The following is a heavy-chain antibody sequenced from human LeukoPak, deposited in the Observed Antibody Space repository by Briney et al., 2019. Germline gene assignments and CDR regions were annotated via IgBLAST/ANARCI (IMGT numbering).Heavy chain of an antibody. CDR2: ISYDGSNK. D-gene: IGHD6-13*01. CDR3: AKDSSLAAADY. Sequence: GRSLRLSCAASGFTFSNYGMHWVRQAPGKELEWVAVISYDGSNKYYADSVKGRFTISRDNSKNTLYLQMNSLRAEDTAVYYFAKDSSLAAADYWGQGTLVTVSS. J-gene: IGHJ4*02. CDR1: GFTFSNYG. V-gene: IGHV3-30*18.